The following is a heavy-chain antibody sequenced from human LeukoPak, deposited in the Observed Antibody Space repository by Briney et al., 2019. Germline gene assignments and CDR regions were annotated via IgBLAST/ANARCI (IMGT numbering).Heavy chain of an antibody. V-gene: IGHV5-51*01. CDR2: IYPGDTDT. D-gene: IGHD4-17*01. CDR3: ARPRHDYGVYGY. Sequence: GESPKITCKGTRSSFTSYSIGWGRQIPGKGLEGVGIIYPGDTDTRYSPSLQGQVTTSADKSISNGYVQWSSLKASVTAMYYCARPRHDYGVYGYWGQGTLVTVPS. CDR1: RSSFTSYS. J-gene: IGHJ4*02.